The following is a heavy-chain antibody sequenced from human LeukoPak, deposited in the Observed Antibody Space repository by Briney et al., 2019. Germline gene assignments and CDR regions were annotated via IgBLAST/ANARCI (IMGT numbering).Heavy chain of an antibody. D-gene: IGHD3-10*01. V-gene: IGHV4-34*01. CDR3: ARLYATVIRGSWFDP. Sequence: SETLSLTCAVYGGSFSGYSWTWIRQPPGKGLEWIGDITHTGTTNYNASLTSRLTMSVDTSQNQSSLKLNSVTAADTGVYYCARLYATVIRGSWFDPWGQGTLVTVSS. CDR2: ITHTGTT. CDR1: GGSFSGYS. J-gene: IGHJ5*02.